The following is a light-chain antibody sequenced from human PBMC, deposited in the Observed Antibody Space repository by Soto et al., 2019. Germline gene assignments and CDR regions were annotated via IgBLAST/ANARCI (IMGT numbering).Light chain of an antibody. CDR1: QGISNW. V-gene: IGKV1-5*01. Sequence: DIQMTQSPSTLSASIGDTLTVAGRASQGISNWLAWYQQKPGKAPKLLIFHASSLESGVPSRFSGSGSGTEFTLTISSLQSDDFATYYCQQYSSYPTFGQGTKVDIK. CDR3: QQYSSYPT. J-gene: IGKJ1*01. CDR2: HAS.